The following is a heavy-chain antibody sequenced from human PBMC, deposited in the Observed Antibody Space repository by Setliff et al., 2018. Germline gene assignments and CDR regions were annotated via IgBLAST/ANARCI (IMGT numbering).Heavy chain of an antibody. CDR1: GFTFSNYE. V-gene: IGHV3-48*03. Sequence: QPGGSLRLSCAASGFTFSNYEMNWVRQAPGKGLEWVAFIRRSSGSDTYYADSVKGRFTISRDNAMNSLYLQMNSLGAEDTAVNYCARAKMEESGKAQAGMDVWGKGTTVTVSS. CDR2: IRRSSGSDT. CDR3: ARAKMEESGKAQAGMDV. D-gene: IGHD6-13*01. J-gene: IGHJ6*04.